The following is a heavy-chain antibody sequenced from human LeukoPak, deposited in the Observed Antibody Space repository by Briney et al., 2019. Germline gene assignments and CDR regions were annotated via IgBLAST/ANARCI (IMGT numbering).Heavy chain of an antibody. Sequence: SETLSLTCTVSGGSISSYYWSWIRQPPGKGLEWIGYIYYSGGTNYNPSLKSRVTISVDTSKNQLSLKLSSVTAADTAVYYCARGDPTGHYYYGMDVWGQGTTVTVSS. CDR1: GGSISSYY. CDR3: ARGDPTGHYYYGMDV. D-gene: IGHD4-11*01. CDR2: IYYSGGT. J-gene: IGHJ6*02. V-gene: IGHV4-59*01.